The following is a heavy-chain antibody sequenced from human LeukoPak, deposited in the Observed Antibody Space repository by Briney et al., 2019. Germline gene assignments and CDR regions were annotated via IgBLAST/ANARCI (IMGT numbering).Heavy chain of an antibody. V-gene: IGHV4-59*01. CDR2: IYYSGST. Sequence: SETLSLTCTVSGGSISSYYWSWIRQPPGKGLEWIGYIYYSGSTNYNPSLKSRVTISVDTSKNQFSLKLSSVTAADTAVYYCARYCSSTSCHNGAFDIWGQGQWSPSLQ. D-gene: IGHD2-2*01. CDR3: ARYCSSTSCHNGAFDI. CDR1: GGSISSYY. J-gene: IGHJ3*02.